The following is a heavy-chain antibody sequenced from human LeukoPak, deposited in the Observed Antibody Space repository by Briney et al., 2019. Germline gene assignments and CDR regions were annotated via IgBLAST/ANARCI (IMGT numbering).Heavy chain of an antibody. CDR3: ASPRDYGDYSNYFDY. D-gene: IGHD4-17*01. CDR2: IIPIFGTA. Sequence: SVTVSFTASGGTFSSYAISWVRQAPGQGLEWMGGIIPIFGTANYAQKFQGRVTITADESTSTAYMELSSLRSEDTAVYYCASPRDYGDYSNYFDYWGQGTLVTVSS. J-gene: IGHJ4*02. V-gene: IGHV1-69*13. CDR1: GGTFSSYA.